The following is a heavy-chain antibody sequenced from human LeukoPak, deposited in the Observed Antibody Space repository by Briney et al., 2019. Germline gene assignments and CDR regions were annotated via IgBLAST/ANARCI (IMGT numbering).Heavy chain of an antibody. CDR2: ISYDGSNK. CDR3: AKGFRRAARYDSSGYCDY. CDR1: GFTFSSYA. J-gene: IGHJ4*02. V-gene: IGHV3-30-3*01. D-gene: IGHD3-22*01. Sequence: GGSLRLSCAASGFTFSSYAMHWVRQAPGKGLEWVAVISYDGSNKYYADSVKGRFTISRDNSKNTLYLQMNSLRAEDTAVYYCAKGFRRAARYDSSGYCDYWGQGTLVTVSS.